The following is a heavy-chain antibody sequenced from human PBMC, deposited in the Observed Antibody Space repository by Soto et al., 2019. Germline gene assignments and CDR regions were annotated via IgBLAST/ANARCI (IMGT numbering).Heavy chain of an antibody. D-gene: IGHD2-8*01. J-gene: IGHJ3*02. CDR3: AKGHSLMVSRGAVDI. CDR2: ISGSGGST. Sequence: GGSLRLSCAASGFTFSSYAMSWVRQAPGKGLEWVSAISGSGGSTYYADSVKGRLTISRDNSKNTLYLQMNSLRAEDTAVYYCAKGHSLMVSRGAVDIWGQGPMVTVSS. V-gene: IGHV3-23*01. CDR1: GFTFSSYA.